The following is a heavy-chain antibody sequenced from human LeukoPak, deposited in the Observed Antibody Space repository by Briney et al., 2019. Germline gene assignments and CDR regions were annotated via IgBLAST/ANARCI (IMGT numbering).Heavy chain of an antibody. CDR3: AREWWLPRDSYYGVDV. Sequence: SQTLSLTCAISGDSVSSNSAAWNWIRQSPSRGLEWLGRTYYRSKWYYDYVVSVKGRITVNPDTSKNQFSLQLNSVTPEDTAIYYCAREWWLPRDSYYGVDVWGQGTTVTVSS. D-gene: IGHD5-12*01. CDR1: GDSVSSNSAA. CDR2: TYYRSKWYY. V-gene: IGHV6-1*01. J-gene: IGHJ6*02.